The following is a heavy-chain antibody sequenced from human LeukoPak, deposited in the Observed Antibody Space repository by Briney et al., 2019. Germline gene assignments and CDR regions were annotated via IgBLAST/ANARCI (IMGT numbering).Heavy chain of an antibody. J-gene: IGHJ4*02. CDR3: ARGPSPGYCSSTSCYSRGDFDY. CDR2: IYYSGST. Sequence: SETLSLTCTVSGGSVSSGSYYWSWIRQPPGKGLEWIGYIYYSGSTNYNPSLKSRVAISVDTSKNQFSLKLSSVTAADTAVYYCARGPSPGYCSSTSCYSRGDFDYWGQGTLVTVSS. D-gene: IGHD2-2*01. V-gene: IGHV4-61*01. CDR1: GGSVSSGSYY.